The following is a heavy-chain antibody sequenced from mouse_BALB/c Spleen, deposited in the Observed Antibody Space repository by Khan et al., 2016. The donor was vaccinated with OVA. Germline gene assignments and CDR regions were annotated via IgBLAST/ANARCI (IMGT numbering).Heavy chain of an antibody. J-gene: IGHJ3*01. CDR3: ASSNGNYWFAY. V-gene: IGHV9-3-1*01. CDR1: GYSFTNYG. CDR2: INTYTGEP. D-gene: IGHD2-1*01. Sequence: QLQLVQSGPELKKPGETVKISCKASGYSFTNYGMNWVKQAPGKGLKWMGWINTYTGEPTYADDFKGRFAFSLDTSASTAYLQLNNLKNEDTATYFCASSNGNYWFAYWGQGTLVTVSA.